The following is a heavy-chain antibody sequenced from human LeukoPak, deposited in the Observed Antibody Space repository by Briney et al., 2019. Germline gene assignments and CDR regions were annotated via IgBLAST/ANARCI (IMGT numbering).Heavy chain of an antibody. J-gene: IGHJ6*02. CDR1: GYTFTSYG. V-gene: IGHV1-18*01. CDR3: ARAAGYSSGWYFGYYGMDV. D-gene: IGHD6-19*01. CDR2: ISAYNGNT. Sequence: GASAKVSCKASGYTFTSYGISWVRQAPGQGLEWMGWISAYNGNTNYAQKLQGRVTMTTDTSTSTAYMELRSLRSDDTAVYYCARAAGYSSGWYFGYYGMDVWGQGTTVTVSS.